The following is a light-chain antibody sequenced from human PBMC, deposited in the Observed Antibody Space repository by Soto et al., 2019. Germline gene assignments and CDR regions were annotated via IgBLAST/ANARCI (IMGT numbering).Light chain of an antibody. CDR1: QSVSSY. J-gene: IGKJ1*01. Sequence: EIVLTQSPATLSLSPGERATLSCRASQSVSSYLAWYQQKPGQAPRLLIYDASNRATGIPARFSGSGSGTDFTITISSLDPEDVAVNYCQQDGRSGTFGQGTKVDIK. CDR2: DAS. CDR3: QQDGRSGT. V-gene: IGKV3-11*01.